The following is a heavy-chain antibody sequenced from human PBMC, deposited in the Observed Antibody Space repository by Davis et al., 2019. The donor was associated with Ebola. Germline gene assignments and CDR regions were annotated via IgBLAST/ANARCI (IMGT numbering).Heavy chain of an antibody. D-gene: IGHD2-15*01. CDR1: GYTFTGYY. V-gene: IGHV1-2*06. CDR3: ARDLGAYCSGGSCYPGWFDP. CDR2: INPNSGGT. J-gene: IGHJ5*02. Sequence: AASVKVSCKASGYTFTGYYMHWVRQAPGQGLEWMGRINPNSGGTNYAQKFQGRVTMTRDTSISTAYMELSRLRSDDTAVYYCARDLGAYCSGGSCYPGWFDPWGQGTLVTVSS.